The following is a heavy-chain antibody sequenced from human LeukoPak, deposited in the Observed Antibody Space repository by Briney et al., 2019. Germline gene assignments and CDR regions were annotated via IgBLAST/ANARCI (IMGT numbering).Heavy chain of an antibody. CDR3: ARDGGGLGAFDI. D-gene: IGHD3-16*01. J-gene: IGHJ3*02. CDR2: IWYDGSNK. Sequence: AGGSLRLSCAASGFTFSSYGMHWVRQAPGKGLEWVAVIWYDGSNKYYADSVKGRFTISRDNSKNTLYLQMNSLRAEDTAVYYCARDGGGLGAFDIWGQGTMVTVSS. CDR1: GFTFSSYG. V-gene: IGHV3-33*01.